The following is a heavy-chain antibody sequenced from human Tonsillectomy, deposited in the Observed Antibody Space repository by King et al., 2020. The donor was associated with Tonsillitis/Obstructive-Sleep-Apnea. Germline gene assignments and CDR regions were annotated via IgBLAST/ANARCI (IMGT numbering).Heavy chain of an antibody. J-gene: IGHJ4*02. V-gene: IGHV3-21*01. Sequence: VQLVESGGGPVKPGGSLRLSCAASRFSFGAYSMNWVRQAPGKGLEWVSTISDSGDYIDSADSVKGRFTISRDNAKNSLYLQMNSLRAEDTAVYYCAREGLYWGQGTLVTVSS. CDR2: ISDSGDYI. CDR1: RFSFGAYS. CDR3: AREGLY.